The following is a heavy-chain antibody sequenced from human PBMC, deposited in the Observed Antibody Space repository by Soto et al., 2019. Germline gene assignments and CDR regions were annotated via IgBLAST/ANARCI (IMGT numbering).Heavy chain of an antibody. Sequence: SLKISCKGSGYSFTSYWIGWVRQMPGKGLEWMGIIYPGDSDTRYSPSFQGQVTISADKSISTAYLQWSSLKASDTAMYYCARLRFNYYDSSGYYYQRNNDFDYWGQGTLVTVSS. CDR2: IYPGDSDT. CDR1: GYSFTSYW. D-gene: IGHD3-22*01. J-gene: IGHJ4*02. CDR3: ARLRFNYYDSSGYYYQRNNDFDY. V-gene: IGHV5-51*01.